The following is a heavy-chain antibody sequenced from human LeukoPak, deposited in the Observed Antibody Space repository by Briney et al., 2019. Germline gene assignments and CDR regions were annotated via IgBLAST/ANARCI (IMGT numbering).Heavy chain of an antibody. CDR3: ATHLPYYYDSSGYYPY. D-gene: IGHD3-22*01. CDR2: IIPIFGTA. J-gene: IGHJ4*02. V-gene: IGHV1-69*06. CDR1: GGTFSSYA. Sequence: ASVKVSSKASGGTFSSYAISWVRQAPGQGLEWMGGIIPIFGTANYAQKFQGRVTITADKSTSTAYMELSSLRSEDTAVYYCATHLPYYYDSSGYYPYWGQGTLVTVSS.